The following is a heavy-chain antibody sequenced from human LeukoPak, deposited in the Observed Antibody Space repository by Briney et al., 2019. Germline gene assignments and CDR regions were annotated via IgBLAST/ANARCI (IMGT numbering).Heavy chain of an antibody. Sequence: GASVKVSCKASGYTFTGYYMHWVRQAPGQGLEWMGWINPNSGGTNYAQKFQGRVTMTRDTSISTAYMELSRLRSDDTAVYYCARALSFYYYDSSEDAFDIWGQGTMVTVSS. D-gene: IGHD3-22*01. CDR2: INPNSGGT. J-gene: IGHJ3*02. CDR1: GYTFTGYY. V-gene: IGHV1-2*02. CDR3: ARALSFYYYDSSEDAFDI.